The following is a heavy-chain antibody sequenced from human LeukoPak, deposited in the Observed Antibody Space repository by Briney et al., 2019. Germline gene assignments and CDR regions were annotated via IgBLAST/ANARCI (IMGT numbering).Heavy chain of an antibody. V-gene: IGHV3-30*04. D-gene: IGHD3-10*01. Sequence: GGSLRLSCAASGFTFSSYAMHWVRQAPGKGLEWVAVISYDGSNKCYADSVKGRFTISRDNSKNTLYLQMNSLRAEDTAVYYCARDDYYGSDTIDYWGQGTLVTVSS. CDR1: GFTFSSYA. CDR3: ARDDYYGSDTIDY. CDR2: ISYDGSNK. J-gene: IGHJ4*02.